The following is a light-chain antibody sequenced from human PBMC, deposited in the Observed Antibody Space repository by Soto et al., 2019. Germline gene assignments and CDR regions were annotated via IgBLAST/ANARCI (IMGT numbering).Light chain of an antibody. CDR1: SSNIGAGYD. V-gene: IGLV1-40*01. CDR2: DDN. CDR3: QSYDSGLSGSWV. Sequence: QSALTQPPSVSGAPGQRVTISCTGSSSNIGAGYDVHWYQQLPGAAPKLLISDDNSRPSGVPDRFSGSKSGTSASLAISGLQAEDEADYYCQSYDSGLSGSWVFGGGTKVTVL. J-gene: IGLJ3*02.